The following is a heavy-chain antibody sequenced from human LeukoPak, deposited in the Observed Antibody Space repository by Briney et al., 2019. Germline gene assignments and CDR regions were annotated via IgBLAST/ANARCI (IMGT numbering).Heavy chain of an antibody. CDR2: INPNSGGT. D-gene: IGHD2-21*01. J-gene: IGHJ5*02. CDR1: GYSFTDCY. Sequence: ASVKVSCKTSGYSFTDCYMHWVRQAPGQGLEWMGWINPNSGGTSSAQKFQGRVTMTRDTSITTVYMEVSWLTSDDTAIYYCARADRLDGGPYLIGPWGQGTLVTVSS. V-gene: IGHV1-2*02. CDR3: ARADRLDGGPYLIGP.